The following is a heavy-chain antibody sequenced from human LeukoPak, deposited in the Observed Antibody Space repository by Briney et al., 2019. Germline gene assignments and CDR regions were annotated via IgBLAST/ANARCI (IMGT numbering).Heavy chain of an antibody. V-gene: IGHV3-21*03. CDR3: ARDQGLYCSGGSCYFFDY. CDR2: ISSSSSYI. CDR1: GFTFSSYS. Sequence: GGSLRLSCAASGFTFSSYSMNWVRQAPGKGLEWVSSISSSSSYIYYADSVKGRFTISRDNAKNSLYLQMNSLRAEDTAVYYCARDQGLYCSGGSCYFFDYWGQGTLVTVSS. D-gene: IGHD2-15*01. J-gene: IGHJ4*02.